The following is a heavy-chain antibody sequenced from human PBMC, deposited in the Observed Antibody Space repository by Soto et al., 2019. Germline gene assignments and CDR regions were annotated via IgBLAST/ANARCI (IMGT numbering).Heavy chain of an antibody. CDR3: AGFGELSTYFDY. J-gene: IGHJ4*02. D-gene: IGHD3-10*01. Sequence: GSLRLSCAASGFTFSRYAMSWVRQAPGQGLEWVSAISGSGGSTYYADSVKGRFTISRDNSKNTLYLQMNSLRAEDTAVYYCAGFGELSTYFDYWGQGTLVTVSS. V-gene: IGHV3-23*01. CDR2: ISGSGGST. CDR1: GFTFSRYA.